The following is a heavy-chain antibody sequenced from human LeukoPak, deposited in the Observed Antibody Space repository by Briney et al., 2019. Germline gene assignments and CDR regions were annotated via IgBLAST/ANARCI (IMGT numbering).Heavy chain of an antibody. Sequence: ASVKVSCKPSGYEFTDFYIHWVRQAPGQRPEWMGWIHPNSGATNYARVFQGRVTMTRDTSISTAYMELGSLKFDDRAVYYCARLRGGFDSGDYWGQGSLVTVSS. CDR2: IHPNSGAT. D-gene: IGHD5-12*01. CDR1: GYEFTDFY. J-gene: IGHJ4*02. CDR3: ARLRGGFDSGDY. V-gene: IGHV1-2*02.